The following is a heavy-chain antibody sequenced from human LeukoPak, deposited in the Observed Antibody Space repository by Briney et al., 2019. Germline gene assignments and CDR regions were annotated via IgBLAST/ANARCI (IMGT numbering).Heavy chain of an antibody. J-gene: IGHJ4*02. D-gene: IGHD3-22*01. V-gene: IGHV3-23*01. CDR2: ISASGAST. CDR3: TKDDGYYDCSGSFLFDS. CDR1: GFTFRNYA. Sequence: GGSLRLSCAASGFTFRNYAMSWVRQAPGKGLEWVSTISASGASTGYADSVKGRFTISRDNSKNTLYLQMNSLRAEDTAVYYCTKDDGYYDCSGSFLFDSWGQGILVTVSS.